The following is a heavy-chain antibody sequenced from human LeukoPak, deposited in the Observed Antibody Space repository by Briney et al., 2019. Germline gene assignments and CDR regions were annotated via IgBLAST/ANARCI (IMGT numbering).Heavy chain of an antibody. CDR1: GFTFSSYG. CDR2: ISYDGSNK. J-gene: IGHJ4*02. CDR3: AKDAITALDH. Sequence: GGSLRLSCAASGFTFSSYGVHWVRQAPGKGLEWVAVISYDGSNKYYADSVKGRFTISRDNSKNTLYLQMNSLRAEDTSVYYCAKDAITALDHWGQGTLVTVSS. D-gene: IGHD5-18*01. V-gene: IGHV3-30*18.